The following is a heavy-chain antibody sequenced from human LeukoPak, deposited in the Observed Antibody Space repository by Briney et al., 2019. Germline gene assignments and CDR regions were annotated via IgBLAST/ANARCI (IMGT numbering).Heavy chain of an antibody. Sequence: SETLSLTCTVTGGSISSYYWSWIRQPPGKGLERNGYIYYSGSTNYNPSLKSRVTISVDTSKNQFSLKLSSVTAADTAVYYCAREKGSGKQWLVDWGQGTLVTVSS. J-gene: IGHJ4*02. CDR2: IYYSGST. CDR1: GGSISSYY. D-gene: IGHD6-19*01. V-gene: IGHV4-59*12. CDR3: AREKGSGKQWLVD.